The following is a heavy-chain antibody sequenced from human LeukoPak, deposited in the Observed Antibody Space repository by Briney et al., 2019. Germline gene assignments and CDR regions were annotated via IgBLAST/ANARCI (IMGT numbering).Heavy chain of an antibody. D-gene: IGHD3-10*01. Sequence: GGSLRLSCAASGFIFNDHYIHWIRQAPGKGLEWVSYISSSGTVMYYADSVRDRFTISRDNAMNSVYLQMHDLRAEDTAVYYCARDSCGSGNYCNWFDPWGQGTLVTVSS. CDR1: GFIFNDHY. V-gene: IGHV3-11*01. J-gene: IGHJ5*02. CDR3: ARDSCGSGNYCNWFDP. CDR2: ISSSGTVM.